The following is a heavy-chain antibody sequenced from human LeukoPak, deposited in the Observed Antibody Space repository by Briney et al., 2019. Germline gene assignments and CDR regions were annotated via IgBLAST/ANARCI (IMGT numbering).Heavy chain of an antibody. Sequence: SETLSLTCTVSGGSISSYYWGWIRQPPGKGLEWIGSIYHSGSTYYNPSLKSRVTISVDTSKNQFSLKLSSVTAADTAVYYCARSSGGVTTYFDYWGQGTLVTVSS. CDR3: ARSSGGVTTYFDY. D-gene: IGHD4-17*01. CDR1: GGSISSYY. CDR2: IYHSGST. J-gene: IGHJ4*02. V-gene: IGHV4-38-2*02.